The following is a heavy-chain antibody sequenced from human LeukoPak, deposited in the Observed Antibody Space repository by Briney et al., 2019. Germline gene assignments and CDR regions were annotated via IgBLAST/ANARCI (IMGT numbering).Heavy chain of an antibody. CDR3: ATIVAAAARGFFDY. CDR1: GGSISGSTYY. CDR2: IYYSGNT. V-gene: IGHV4-39*01. Sequence: KTSETLSLTCTVSGGSISGSTYYWAWIRQPPGQGLEYIGSIYYSGNTYYNPSLKSRVTMAVDTSKNQFSLKLSSVTAADTAVYYCATIVAAAARGFFDYWVQGTLVTVSS. D-gene: IGHD6-13*01. J-gene: IGHJ4*02.